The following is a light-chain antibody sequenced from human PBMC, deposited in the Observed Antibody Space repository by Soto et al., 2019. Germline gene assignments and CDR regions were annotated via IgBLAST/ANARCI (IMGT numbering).Light chain of an antibody. CDR2: GAS. CDR1: QTVSSY. Sequence: ENVLTQSPGTLSLSPGERATLSCRASQTVSSYLTWYQQRPGQAPRLLIYGASKRATGIPDRFSGSESGTDFTLTISRLEPEDFALYYCQQYGTSPITFGQGTRLEIK. CDR3: QQYGTSPIT. V-gene: IGKV3-20*01. J-gene: IGKJ5*01.